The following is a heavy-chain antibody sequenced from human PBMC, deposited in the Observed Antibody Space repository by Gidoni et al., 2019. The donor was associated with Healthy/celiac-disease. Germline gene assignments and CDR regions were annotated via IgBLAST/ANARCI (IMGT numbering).Heavy chain of an antibody. CDR2: MYWDDDK. D-gene: IGHD4-4*01. Sequence: QITLKESGPTLVKPTQTLTLTCTFSGFSLSTSGVGVCWIRQPPGKALEWLALMYWDDDKRYSPSLKSRLTITKDTSKNQVVLTMTNMDPVDTATYYCAHRYSPYWYFDLWGRGTLVTVSS. CDR1: GFSLSTSGVG. V-gene: IGHV2-5*02. J-gene: IGHJ2*01. CDR3: AHRYSPYWYFDL.